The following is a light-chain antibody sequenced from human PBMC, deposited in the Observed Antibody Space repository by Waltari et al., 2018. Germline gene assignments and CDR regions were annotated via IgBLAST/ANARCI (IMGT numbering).Light chain of an antibody. CDR3: TSYTSRNTLV. CDR1: SRDVGAYTY. V-gene: IGLV2-14*03. J-gene: IGLJ1*01. CDR2: DVS. Sequence: QSALTQPASVSGSPGQSITISCTGTSRDVGAYTYISWYQQHPGKVPKVIIFDVSNRPSGVSNRFSGSKSGNTASLTISGLQAEDEADCYCTSYTSRNTLVFGSGTKVIVL.